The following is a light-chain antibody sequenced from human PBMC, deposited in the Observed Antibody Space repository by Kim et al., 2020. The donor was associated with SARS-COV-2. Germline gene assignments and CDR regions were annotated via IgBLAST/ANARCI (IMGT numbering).Light chain of an antibody. J-gene: IGLJ1*01. CDR2: YNT. V-gene: IGLV3-21*04. Sequence: APGKTASITGGGNDIGSKSVHWYQQRPGQAPVLVLYYNTDRPSGIPERFSGSNSGNTATLTINRVEAGDEAYYYCQVWDISSDHYVFGTGTKVTVL. CDR1: DIGSKS. CDR3: QVWDISSDHYV.